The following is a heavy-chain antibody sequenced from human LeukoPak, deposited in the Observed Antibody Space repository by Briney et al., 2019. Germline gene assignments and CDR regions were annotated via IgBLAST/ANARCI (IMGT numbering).Heavy chain of an antibody. CDR1: GFTFSDYW. J-gene: IGHJ4*02. CDR2: ISSGSSTI. Sequence: GGSLRLSCAVSGFTFSDYWMSWVRQAPGKGLEWVSYISSGSSTIYYADSVKGRFTTSRDNSKNTLYLQMNSLRAEDTAVYYCARRAGAYSHPYDYWGQGTLVTVSS. CDR3: ARRAGAYSHPYDY. D-gene: IGHD4/OR15-4a*01. V-gene: IGHV3-48*01.